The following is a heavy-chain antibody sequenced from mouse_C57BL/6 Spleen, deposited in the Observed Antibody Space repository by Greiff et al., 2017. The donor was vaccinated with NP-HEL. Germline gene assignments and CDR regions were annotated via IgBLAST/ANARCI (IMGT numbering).Heavy chain of an antibody. CDR2: INPNNGGT. CDR1: GYTFTDYY. J-gene: IGHJ3*01. Sequence: EVQLQQSGPELVKPGASVKISCKASGYTFTDYYMNWVKQSHGKSLEWIGDINPNNGGTSYNQKFKGKATLTVDKSSSTAYMELRSLTSEDSAVYYCARQVGDGYYFFAYWGQGTLVTVSA. V-gene: IGHV1-26*01. CDR3: ARQVGDGYYFFAY. D-gene: IGHD2-3*01.